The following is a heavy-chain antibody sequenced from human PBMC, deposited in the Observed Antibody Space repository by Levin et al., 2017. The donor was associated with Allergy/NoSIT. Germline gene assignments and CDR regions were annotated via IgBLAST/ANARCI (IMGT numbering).Heavy chain of an antibody. D-gene: IGHD6-13*01. J-gene: IGHJ5*02. V-gene: IGHV4-39*01. CDR2: IYYSGST. CDR1: GGSISSSSYY. Sequence: TSETLSLTCTVSGGSISSSSYYWGWIRQPPGKGLEWIGSIYYSGSTYYNPSLKSRVTISVDTSKNQFSLKLSSVTAADTAVNYCARQGYSSSWYGGNWFGPWGQGTLVTVSS. CDR3: ARQGYSSSWYGGNWFGP.